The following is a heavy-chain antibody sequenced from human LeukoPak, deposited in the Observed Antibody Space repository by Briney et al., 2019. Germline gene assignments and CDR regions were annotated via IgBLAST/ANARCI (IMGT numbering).Heavy chain of an antibody. V-gene: IGHV4-34*01. CDR1: GGSLSGYY. J-gene: IGHJ4*02. CDR3: ARGIYGVYYFDY. Sequence: SETLSLTCAVYGGSLSGYYWSWIRQPPGKGLEWIGEINHSGATNYNPSLKSRVTIAVDTSKNQFSLRLSSVTAADTAMYYCARGIYGVYYFDYWGQGTLVTVSS. D-gene: IGHD4-17*01. CDR2: INHSGAT.